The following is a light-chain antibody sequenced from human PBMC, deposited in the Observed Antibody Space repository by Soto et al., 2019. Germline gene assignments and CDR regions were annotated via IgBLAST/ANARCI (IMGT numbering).Light chain of an antibody. V-gene: IGLV2-14*01. CDR1: SSDVGGYNY. Sequence: QSVLTQPASVSGSPGQSITISCTGNSSDVGGYNYVSWYQQHPGKAPKLMIYDVSNRPSGVSNRFSGSKSGNTASLTISGLQAEDEADYYCSSYTSSSTSYVFGTWTKVTVL. CDR2: DVS. CDR3: SSYTSSSTSYV. J-gene: IGLJ1*01.